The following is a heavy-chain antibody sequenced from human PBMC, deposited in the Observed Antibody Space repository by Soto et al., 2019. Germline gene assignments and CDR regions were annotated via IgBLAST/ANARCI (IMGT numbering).Heavy chain of an antibody. V-gene: IGHV4-59*01. CDR3: ASSGGAGYSSSWFYFDY. J-gene: IGHJ4*02. D-gene: IGHD6-13*01. CDR1: GGSISSYY. CDR2: IYYSGST. Sequence: PSETLSLTCTVSGGSISSYYWSWIRQPPGKGLEWIGYIYYSGSTNYNPSLKSRVTIPVDTSKNQFSLKLSSVTAADTAVYYCASSGGAGYSSSWFYFDYWGQGTLVTVSS.